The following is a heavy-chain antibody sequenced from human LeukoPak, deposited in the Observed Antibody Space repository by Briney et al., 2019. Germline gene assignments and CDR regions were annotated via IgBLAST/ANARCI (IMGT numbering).Heavy chain of an antibody. Sequence: GRSLRLSCVASGFTFSSYGMHWVRQAPGKGLEWVAVIWYDGSNKYYADSVKGRFTISRDNSKNTLYLQMNSLRAEDTAVYYCAKDRVVTYYYMDVWGKGTTVTVSS. CDR3: AKDRVVTYYYMDV. CDR2: IWYDGSNK. CDR1: GFTFSSYG. J-gene: IGHJ6*03. D-gene: IGHD3-3*01. V-gene: IGHV3-33*06.